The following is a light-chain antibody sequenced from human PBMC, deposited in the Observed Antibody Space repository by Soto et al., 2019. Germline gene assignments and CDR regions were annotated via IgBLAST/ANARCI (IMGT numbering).Light chain of an antibody. CDR2: NTN. Sequence: QAVVTQEPSLTVSPGGTVTLTCGSSTGAVTSGHYAYWFQQKPGQAPRTLIHNTNKKHSWTPARFSGSLLGGKAALTLSGAQHEDEADYYCLLYYVVAVVFGGGTKVTVL. CDR1: TGAVTSGHY. CDR3: LLYYVVAVV. J-gene: IGLJ2*01. V-gene: IGLV7-46*01.